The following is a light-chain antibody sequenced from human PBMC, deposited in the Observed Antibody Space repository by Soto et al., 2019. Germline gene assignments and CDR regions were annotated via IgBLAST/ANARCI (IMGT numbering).Light chain of an antibody. CDR1: QDISNY. CDR3: QQYDNLLT. CDR2: DAS. Sequence: DIQMTQSPSSLSASVGDRVTITCQASQDISNYLNWYQQKPGKAPKLLIYDASNLETGVPSRFSGSGSGTDFTFTISSXXPXXXXXXYCQQYDNLLTFGGGTKVXXK. V-gene: IGKV1-33*01. J-gene: IGKJ4*01.